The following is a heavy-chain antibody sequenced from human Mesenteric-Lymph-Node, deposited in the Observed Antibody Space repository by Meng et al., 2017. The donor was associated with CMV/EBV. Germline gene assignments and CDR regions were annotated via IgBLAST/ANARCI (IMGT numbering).Heavy chain of an antibody. D-gene: IGHD3-10*01. CDR1: GYTLNSYG. CDR2: IIPIFGTA. Sequence: CKASGYTLNSYGFSWVRQDPGQGLEWMGGIIPIFGTANYAQKFQGRVTITADESTSTAYMELSSLRSEDTAVYYCARGHYYGSGSWYYWGQGTLVTVSS. V-gene: IGHV1-69*01. J-gene: IGHJ4*02. CDR3: ARGHYYGSGSWYY.